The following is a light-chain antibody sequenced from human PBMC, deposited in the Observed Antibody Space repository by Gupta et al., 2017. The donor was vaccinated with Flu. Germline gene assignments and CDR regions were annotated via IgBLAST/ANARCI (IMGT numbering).Light chain of an antibody. J-gene: IGLJ2*01. V-gene: IGLV3-19*01. CDR1: SLRSYY. CDR2: AKN. Sequence: SSALTQDPAVSVALGQTVRITCQGDSLRSYYATWYQQKPGQAPVLVIYAKNNRPSGIPDRFSGSRSGATASLTITGAQAEDEADDDCGYRASSGNNVVFGGGTRLTVL. CDR3: GYRASSGNNVV.